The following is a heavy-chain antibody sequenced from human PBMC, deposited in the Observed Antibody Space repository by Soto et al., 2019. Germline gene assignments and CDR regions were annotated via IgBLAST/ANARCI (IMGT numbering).Heavy chain of an antibody. CDR2: INPYSGGA. D-gene: IGHD3-10*01. CDR1: GYTFTGYF. CDR3: GRVIRGAYYNSPLDT. Sequence: ASVNVSCKASGYTFTGYFMHWVRQAPGQGLEWMGWINPYSGGADYAQSFQGRVTMTRDTYISTVYTELSRLRFDDKAVYYWGRVIRGAYYNSPLDTWGQGTVVTVSS. J-gene: IGHJ5*02. V-gene: IGHV1-2*02.